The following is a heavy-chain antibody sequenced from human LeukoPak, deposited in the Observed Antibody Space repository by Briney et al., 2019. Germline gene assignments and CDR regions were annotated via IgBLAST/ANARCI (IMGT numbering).Heavy chain of an antibody. CDR2: ISSSSSYI. V-gene: IGHV3-21*01. Sequence: PGGSLRLSCAASGFTFSSYSMNWVRQAPGKGLKWVSSISSSSSYIYYADSVKGRFTISRDNAKNSLYLQMNSLRAEDTAVYYCARGYCSGGSCRKLDYWGQGTLVTVSS. CDR1: GFTFSSYS. D-gene: IGHD2-15*01. CDR3: ARGYCSGGSCRKLDY. J-gene: IGHJ4*02.